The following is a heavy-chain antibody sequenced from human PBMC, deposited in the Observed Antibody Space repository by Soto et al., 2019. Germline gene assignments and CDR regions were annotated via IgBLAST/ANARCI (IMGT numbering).Heavy chain of an antibody. Sequence: PGGSVRRSCAASWFTFSSYAMSCVRQAPWKGLEWFSGISGSDGITYYADSVKARFTISRDNSKNTLYMQMSSLRAADPAVYYCVKDGSSGWPYFYDMAVWGQGTTVTLSS. D-gene: IGHD6-19*01. CDR1: WFTFSSYA. V-gene: IGHV3-23*01. CDR2: ISGSDGIT. J-gene: IGHJ6*01. CDR3: VKDGSSGWPYFYDMAV.